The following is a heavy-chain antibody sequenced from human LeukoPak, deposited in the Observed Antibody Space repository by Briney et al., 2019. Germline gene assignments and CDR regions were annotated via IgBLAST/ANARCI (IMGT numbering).Heavy chain of an antibody. J-gene: IGHJ4*02. Sequence: GESLKISCKGSGYSFTSYWIGWVRQMPGEGLEWMGIIYPGDSDTRYSPSFQGQVTISADKSISTAYLQWSSLKALDTAMYYCATARDAMTFDYWGQGTLVTVSS. CDR1: GYSFTSYW. CDR3: ATARDAMTFDY. D-gene: IGHD6-25*01. CDR2: IYPGDSDT. V-gene: IGHV5-51*01.